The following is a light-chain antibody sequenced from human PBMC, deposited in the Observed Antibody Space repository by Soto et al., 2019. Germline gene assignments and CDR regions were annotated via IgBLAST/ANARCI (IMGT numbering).Light chain of an antibody. J-gene: IGKJ5*01. Sequence: EIVLTQSPGTLSLSPGERATLSCKTSQSRGSNFLAWYQHKPGQAPRLLIYASSNRATGIPDRFSGSASGTDFTLTINRLEPEEFAVDDCQLYGISPHFGQGTRLEIK. CDR2: ASS. CDR1: QSRGSNF. V-gene: IGKV3-20*01. CDR3: QLYGISPH.